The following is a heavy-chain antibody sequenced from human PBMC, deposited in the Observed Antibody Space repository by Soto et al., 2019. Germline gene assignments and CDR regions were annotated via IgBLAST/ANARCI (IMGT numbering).Heavy chain of an antibody. V-gene: IGHV4-34*01. CDR1: GGSFSGYY. Sequence: PSETLSLTCAVYGGSFSGYYWSWIRQPPGKGLEWIGEINHSGSTNYNPSLKSRVTISVDTSKNQFSLKLSSVTAADTAVYYCARGEYSYGRFDYWGQGTLVTVSS. CDR2: INHSGST. J-gene: IGHJ4*02. D-gene: IGHD5-18*01. CDR3: ARGEYSYGRFDY.